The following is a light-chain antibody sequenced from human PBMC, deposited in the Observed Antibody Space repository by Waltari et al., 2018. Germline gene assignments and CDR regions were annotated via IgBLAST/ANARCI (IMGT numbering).Light chain of an antibody. Sequence: EIQMTQSPSSLAASVGDSVTITCRASKSIGNSLNWYLQKAGKAPKLLIYAASSLQSGVSSRFTGSGSETDFTITISGLQPDDFATYYCQESYSSPRGAFGQGTKLEIK. CDR3: QESYSSPRGA. J-gene: IGKJ2*01. V-gene: IGKV1-39*01. CDR1: KSIGNS. CDR2: AAS.